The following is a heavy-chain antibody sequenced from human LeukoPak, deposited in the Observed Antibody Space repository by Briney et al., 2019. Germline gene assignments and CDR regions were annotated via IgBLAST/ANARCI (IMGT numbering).Heavy chain of an antibody. Sequence: PSETLSLTCTVSGGSISSYYWSWIRQPPGKGLEWIGYIYTSGSTNYNPSLKSRVTISVDTSKNQFSLKLSSVTAADTAVYYCARHGYSSSFDYWGQGTLSPSPQ. V-gene: IGHV4-4*09. D-gene: IGHD6-6*01. CDR2: IYTSGST. CDR3: ARHGYSSSFDY. CDR1: GGSISSYY. J-gene: IGHJ4*02.